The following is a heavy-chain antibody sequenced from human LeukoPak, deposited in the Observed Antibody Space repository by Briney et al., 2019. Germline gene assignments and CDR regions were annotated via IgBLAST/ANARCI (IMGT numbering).Heavy chain of an antibody. CDR3: ARESLWFGELNHYYYYYMDV. CDR2: IYTSGST. D-gene: IGHD3-10*01. CDR1: GGSISSYY. V-gene: IGHV4-4*07. J-gene: IGHJ6*03. Sequence: SETLSLTCTVSGGSISSYYWSWIRQPAGKGLEWIGRIYTSGSTNYNPSLKRRVTMSVDTSKNPFSLKLTSVTSADTAVYYCARESLWFGELNHYYYYYMDVCGKGTTVTISS.